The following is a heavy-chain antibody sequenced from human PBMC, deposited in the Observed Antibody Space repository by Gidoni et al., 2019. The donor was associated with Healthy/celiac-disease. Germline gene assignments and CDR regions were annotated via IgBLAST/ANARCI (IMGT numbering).Heavy chain of an antibody. CDR3: ARAQGAASWWFDP. CDR1: GDSVSSNSAA. D-gene: IGHD2-15*01. V-gene: IGHV6-1*01. Sequence: QVQLQQSGPGLGKPSQTLSLTCAIPGDSVSSNSAAWNWIRQSPSRCLEWLGRTYYRSKLYNDYAVSVKSRITSNPDTSKNQFSLQLNSVTPEDTAVYYCARAQGAASWWFDPWGQGTLVTVSS. J-gene: IGHJ5*02. CDR2: TYYRSKLYN.